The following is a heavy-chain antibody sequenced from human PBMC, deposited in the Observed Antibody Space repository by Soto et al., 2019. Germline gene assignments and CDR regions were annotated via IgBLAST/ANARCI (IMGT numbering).Heavy chain of an antibody. CDR3: AREAGGLFCSGDSCYSGWFDS. CDR1: GYTFTNYV. D-gene: IGHD2-15*01. CDR2: INAGNGNT. V-gene: IGHV1-3*01. J-gene: IGHJ5*01. Sequence: QVQLVQSGAEVKRPGASVNVSCKASGYTFTNYVVHWVRQAPGXXXXWMXWINAGNGNTRYSAKFQGRVTSTRDSSASTAYMELSSLRSEDTAVYYCAREAGGLFCSGDSCYSGWFDSWGQGTPVTVSS.